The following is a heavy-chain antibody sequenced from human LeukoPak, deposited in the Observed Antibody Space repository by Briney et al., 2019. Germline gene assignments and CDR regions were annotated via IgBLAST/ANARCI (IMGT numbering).Heavy chain of an antibody. V-gene: IGHV3-11*01. Sequence: GGSLRLSCAASGFTFSDYYMSWIRQAPGKGLEWVSYISSSGSTIYYADSVKGRFTISRDNAKNSLYLQMNSLRAEDTAVYYCAKDPASRGYSYGGPYYFDYWGQGTLVTVSS. CDR2: ISSSGSTI. CDR1: GFTFSDYY. CDR3: AKDPASRGYSYGGPYYFDY. D-gene: IGHD5-18*01. J-gene: IGHJ4*02.